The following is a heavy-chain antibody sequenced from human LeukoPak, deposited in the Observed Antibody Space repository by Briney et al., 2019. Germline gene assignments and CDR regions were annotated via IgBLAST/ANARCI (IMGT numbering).Heavy chain of an antibody. V-gene: IGHV4-4*02. D-gene: IGHD3-10*01. CDR2: IYHSGST. J-gene: IGHJ4*02. CDR1: GGSISSSNW. Sequence: SGTLSLTCAVSGGSISSSNWWSWVRQPPGKGLEWIGEIYHSGSTNYNPSLKSRVTISVDKSKNQFSLKLSSVTAADTAVYYCARDYYGSGSTFGYWGQGTLVTVSS. CDR3: ARDYYGSGSTFGY.